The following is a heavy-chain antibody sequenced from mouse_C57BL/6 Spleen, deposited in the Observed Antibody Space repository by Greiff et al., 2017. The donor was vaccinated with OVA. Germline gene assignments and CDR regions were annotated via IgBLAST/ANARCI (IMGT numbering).Heavy chain of an antibody. V-gene: IGHV1-82*01. D-gene: IGHD1-1*02. CDR2: IYPGDGDT. J-gene: IGHJ3*01. Sequence: QVQLQQSGPELVKPGASVKISCKASGYAFSSSWMNWVKQRPGKGLEWIGRIYPGDGDTNYNGKFKGKATLTADKSSSTSYMQLSSLTSEDSAVYFCAREGVAPFAYWGQGTLVTVSA. CDR1: GYAFSSSW. CDR3: AREGVAPFAY.